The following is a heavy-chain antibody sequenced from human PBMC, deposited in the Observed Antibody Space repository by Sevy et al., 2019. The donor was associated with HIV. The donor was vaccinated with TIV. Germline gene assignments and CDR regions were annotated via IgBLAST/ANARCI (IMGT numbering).Heavy chain of an antibody. CDR3: TRWSGSQSIFDY. J-gene: IGHJ4*02. CDR1: GFIFGDYG. CDR2: FKSKIHGGTT. Sequence: GGSLRLSCTASGFIFGDYGMSWVRQAPGKGLEWIAFFKSKIHGGTTENAASVKGRFTISIDDSKKIVYLQMSNLKTEDTAVYYCTRWSGSQSIFDYWGQGTLVTVSS. D-gene: IGHD3-3*01. V-gene: IGHV3-49*04.